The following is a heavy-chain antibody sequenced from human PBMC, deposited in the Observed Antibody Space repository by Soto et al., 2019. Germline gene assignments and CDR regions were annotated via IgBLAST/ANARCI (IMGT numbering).Heavy chain of an antibody. CDR1: GHSFTNYW. V-gene: IGHV5-10-1*01. CDR3: LLGSMEGVGQDY. J-gene: IGHJ4*02. CDR2: IRPTDSYT. Sequence: EVQLVQSGAEVKKPGESLRISCKGSGHSFTNYWITWVRQMPGKGLEWMGRIRPTDSYTNYSPSLQGHVTISADKSISTAYLQWGSLKASDTAMYYCLLGSMEGVGQDYWGQGTLVTVSS. D-gene: IGHD2-8*01.